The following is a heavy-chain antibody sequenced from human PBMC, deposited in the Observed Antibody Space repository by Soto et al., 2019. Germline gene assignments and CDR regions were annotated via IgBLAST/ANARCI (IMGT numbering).Heavy chain of an antibody. CDR1: GGSISSYY. D-gene: IGHD5-18*01. Sequence: QVQLQESGPGLVKPSETLSLTCTVSGGSISSYYWSWIRQPPGKGLEWIGYIYYSGSTNYNPSLKSRVTTSVDTSKNQFSLKLSSVTAADTAVYYCAPNTAMAPFDYWGQGTLVTVSS. CDR2: IYYSGST. V-gene: IGHV4-59*01. CDR3: APNTAMAPFDY. J-gene: IGHJ4*02.